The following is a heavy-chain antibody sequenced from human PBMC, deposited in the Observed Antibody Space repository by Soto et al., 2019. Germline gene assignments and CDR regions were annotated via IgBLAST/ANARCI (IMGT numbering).Heavy chain of an antibody. CDR3: ARDEGPYYYGSGSYYAY. J-gene: IGHJ4*02. V-gene: IGHV3-33*01. D-gene: IGHD3-10*01. CDR1: GFTFSSYG. CDR2: IWYDGSNK. Sequence: QVQLVESGGGVVQPGRSLRLSCAASGFTFSSYGMHWVHQAPGKGLEWVAVIWYDGSNKYYADSVKGRFTISRDNSKNTLYLQMNSLRAEDTAVYYCARDEGPYYYGSGSYYAYWGQGTLVTVSS.